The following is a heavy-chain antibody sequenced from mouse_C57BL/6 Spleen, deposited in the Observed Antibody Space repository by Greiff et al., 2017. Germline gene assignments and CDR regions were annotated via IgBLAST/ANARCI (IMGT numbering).Heavy chain of an antibody. V-gene: IGHV1-26*01. D-gene: IGHD2-10*01. J-gene: IGHJ2*01. CDR3: AIDAYRRDY. CDR1: GYTFTDYY. Sequence: EVQLQQSGPELVKPGASVKISCKASGYTFTDYYMNWVKQSHGKSLEWIGDINPNNGGTSYNQKFKGKATLTVDKSSSTAYMELRSLTSEDSAVYYCAIDAYRRDYWGQGTTLTVSS. CDR2: INPNNGGT.